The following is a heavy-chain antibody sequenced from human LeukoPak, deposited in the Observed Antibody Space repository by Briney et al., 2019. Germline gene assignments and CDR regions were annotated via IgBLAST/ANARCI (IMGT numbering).Heavy chain of an antibody. Sequence: SETLSLTCTVSGGSISSYYWSWIRQPPGKGLEWIGYIYYSGSTNYNPSLKSRVTISVDTSKNQFSLKLSSVTAADTAVYYCASRTRDGYNLGPFDYWGQGTLVTVSS. CDR1: GGSISSYY. CDR2: IYYSGST. CDR3: ASRTRDGYNLGPFDY. J-gene: IGHJ4*02. V-gene: IGHV4-59*08. D-gene: IGHD5-24*01.